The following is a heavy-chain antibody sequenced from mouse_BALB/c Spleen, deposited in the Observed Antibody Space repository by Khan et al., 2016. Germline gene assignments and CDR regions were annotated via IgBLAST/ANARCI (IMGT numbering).Heavy chain of an antibody. CDR2: ISTYYGDT. CDR3: AREGSNYDYAIAY. J-gene: IGHJ4*01. CDR1: GYTFTDYA. D-gene: IGHD2-1*01. Sequence: QVQLQQSGAELVRPGDSVKISCKGSGYTFTDYAMHWVKQSHGKNLEWIGVISTYYGDTSYNQNFEGKATMTVDTSSSTAYLELANLTSEDSAIYYCAREGSNYDYAIAYWGQGTSVTVSA. V-gene: IGHV1S137*01.